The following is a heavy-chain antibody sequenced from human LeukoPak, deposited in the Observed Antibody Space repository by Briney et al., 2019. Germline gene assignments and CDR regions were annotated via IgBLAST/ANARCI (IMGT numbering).Heavy chain of an antibody. D-gene: IGHD1-26*01. Sequence: GGSLRLSCAASGFKLSPYTMNWVRQAPGKGLEWISHISSSSNTIYYADFAKGRFTVSRDNAKNLLYLEMNSLRAEDTALYYCARDRGSATYYVERSGTFDIWGQGTLVTVSS. CDR1: GFKLSPYT. CDR2: ISSSSNTI. J-gene: IGHJ3*02. CDR3: ARDRGSATYYVERSGTFDI. V-gene: IGHV3-48*01.